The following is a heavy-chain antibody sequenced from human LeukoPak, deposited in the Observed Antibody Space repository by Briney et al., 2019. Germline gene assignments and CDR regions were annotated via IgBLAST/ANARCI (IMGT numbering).Heavy chain of an antibody. CDR3: ARRLSLVFDY. CDR1: GYTFTSYG. V-gene: IGHV1-18*01. CDR2: ISAYNGNT. D-gene: IGHD3-16*02. J-gene: IGHJ4*02. Sequence: ASVRVSCKASGYTFTSYGISWVRQAPGQGLEWMGWISAYNGNTNYAQKLQGRVTMTRDTSTSTVYMELSSLTSEDTAVYYCARRLSLVFDYWGQGTLVTVSS.